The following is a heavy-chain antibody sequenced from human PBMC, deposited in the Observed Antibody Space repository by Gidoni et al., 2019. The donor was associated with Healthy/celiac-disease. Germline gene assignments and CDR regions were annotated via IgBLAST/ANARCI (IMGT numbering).Heavy chain of an antibody. CDR1: VCTFSSYA. Sequence: QVQLVPSVAEVKSLGSSFNVSCKASVCTFSSYAISWVRQAPGQGLEWMGGIIPIFGTANYAQKFQGRVTITADESTSTSYMELSSLRSEDTAVYYCASAYGSGSYYKGPRYYYYGMDVWGQGTTVTVSS. CDR2: IIPIFGTA. J-gene: IGHJ6*02. V-gene: IGHV1-69*01. D-gene: IGHD3-10*01. CDR3: ASAYGSGSYYKGPRYYYYGMDV.